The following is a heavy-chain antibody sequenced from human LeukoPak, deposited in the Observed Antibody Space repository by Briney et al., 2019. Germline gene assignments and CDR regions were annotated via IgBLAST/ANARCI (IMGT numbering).Heavy chain of an antibody. CDR1: GLSVSTTY. CDR2: FYTAGNT. V-gene: IGHV3-66*01. D-gene: IGHD5-12*01. CDR3: AKGAIVAGIRTEYFQR. Sequence: GGSLRLSCAASGLSVSTTYMSWVRQAPGKGLEWVSGFYTAGNTYYGDSVKGRFAVYRDEFKNTLYLQMSSLRAEDTAVYYCAKGAIVAGIRTEYFQRWGQGTLVTVSA. J-gene: IGHJ1*01.